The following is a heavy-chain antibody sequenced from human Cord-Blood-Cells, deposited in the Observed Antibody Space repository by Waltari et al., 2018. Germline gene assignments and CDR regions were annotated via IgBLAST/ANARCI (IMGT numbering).Heavy chain of an antibody. CDR2: SKSVGGST. V-gene: IGHV3-74*01. J-gene: IGHJ4*02. D-gene: IGHD6-13*01. CDR3: ARVHSSSWYYFDY. Sequence: EVQLVESGGGLVQPGGSLRLSCAASGFTFSSYWMHWVRQAQGKGLVWVLRSKSVGGSTGYADSVKGRITSSRDNAKNTLYLQMNSLRAEDTAVYYCARVHSSSWYYFDYWGQGTLVTVSS. CDR1: GFTFSSYW.